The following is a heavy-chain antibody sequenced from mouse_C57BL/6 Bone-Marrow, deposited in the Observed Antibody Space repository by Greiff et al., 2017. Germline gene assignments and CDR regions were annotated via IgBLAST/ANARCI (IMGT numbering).Heavy chain of an antibody. V-gene: IGHV5-17*01. Sequence: EVQGVESGGGLVKPGGSLKLSCAASGFTFSDYGMHWVRQAPEKGLEWVAYISSGSSTIYYADTVKGRFTISRDNAKNTLFLQMTSLRSEDTAMYYCARDSNWDYFDYWGQGTTLTVSS. J-gene: IGHJ2*01. D-gene: IGHD2-5*01. CDR1: GFTFSDYG. CDR3: ARDSNWDYFDY. CDR2: ISSGSSTI.